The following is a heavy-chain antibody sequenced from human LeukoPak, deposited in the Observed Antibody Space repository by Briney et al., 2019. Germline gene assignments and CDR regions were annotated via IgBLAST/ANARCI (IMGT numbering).Heavy chain of an antibody. D-gene: IGHD1-1*01. Sequence: PETLSLTCTVSGGPISSSSYYWGWIRQPPGKGLEWIGSIYYSGSTYYNPSLKSRVTISVDTSKNQFSLKLSSVTAADTAVYYCARAMIGTLDAFDIWGQGTMVTVSS. J-gene: IGHJ3*02. V-gene: IGHV4-39*07. CDR3: ARAMIGTLDAFDI. CDR1: GGPISSSSYY. CDR2: IYYSGST.